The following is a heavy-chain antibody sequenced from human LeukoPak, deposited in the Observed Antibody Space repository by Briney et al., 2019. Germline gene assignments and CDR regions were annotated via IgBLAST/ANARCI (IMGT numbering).Heavy chain of an antibody. CDR2: ISGSGGST. V-gene: IGHV3-23*01. D-gene: IGHD4-17*01. CDR3: AKDEMTTVTYYYYYGMDV. Sequence: GGSLRLSCAASGFTFSSYAMSWVRQAPGKGLEWVSAISGSGGSTYYADSVKGRFTISRDNSKNTLYLQMNSLRAEDSAVYYCAKDEMTTVTYYYYYGMDVWGQGTTVTVSS. CDR1: GFTFSSYA. J-gene: IGHJ6*02.